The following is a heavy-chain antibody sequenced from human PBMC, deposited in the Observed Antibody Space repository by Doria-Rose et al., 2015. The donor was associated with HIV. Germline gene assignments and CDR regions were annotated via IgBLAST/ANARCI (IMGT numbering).Heavy chain of an antibody. CDR3: ARIKSSRWYHKYYFDF. Sequence: QITLKESGPALVKPTETLTLTCTVSGVSLSSPGMGVSWIRQPPGKALEWLANTFSDDERSYKTSLKSRLTISRGTSKSQVVLTMTDMDPVDTATYYCARIKSSRWYHKYYFDFWGQGTLVIVS. D-gene: IGHD6-13*01. J-gene: IGHJ4*02. CDR1: GVSLSSPGMG. V-gene: IGHV2-26*01. CDR2: TFSDDER.